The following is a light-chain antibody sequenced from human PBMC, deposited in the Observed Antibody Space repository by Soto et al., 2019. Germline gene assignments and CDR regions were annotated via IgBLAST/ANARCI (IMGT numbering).Light chain of an antibody. CDR2: GVS. J-gene: IGKJ1*01. Sequence: EIVMTQSPATLSVFPVERATLSCRASQSVNNNLAWYQQKPGQAPRLLIHGVSTRATGIPDRFSGSGSGTDFTLTISRLEPEDFAVYYCQQYGSSGTFGQGTKVDIK. CDR3: QQYGSSGT. CDR1: QSVNNN. V-gene: IGKV3-20*01.